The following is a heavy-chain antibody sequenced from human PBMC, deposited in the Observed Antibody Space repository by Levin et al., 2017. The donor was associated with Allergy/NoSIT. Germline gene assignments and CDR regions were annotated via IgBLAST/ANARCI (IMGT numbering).Heavy chain of an antibody. D-gene: IGHD3-22*01. CDR2: IYHSGST. Sequence: SETLSLTCAVSGGSISSINWWSWVRQPPGKGLEWIGEIYHSGSTNYNPSLKSRVTISVDKFNNQFSLKLSSVTAADTAVYYCARDFGDYDSSGYYFDYWGQGALVTVSS. CDR3: ARDFGDYDSSGYYFDY. V-gene: IGHV4-4*02. CDR1: GGSISSINW. J-gene: IGHJ4*02.